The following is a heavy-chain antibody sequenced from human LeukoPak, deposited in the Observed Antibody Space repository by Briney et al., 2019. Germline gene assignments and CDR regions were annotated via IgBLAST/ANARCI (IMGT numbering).Heavy chain of an antibody. D-gene: IGHD3/OR15-3a*01. CDR3: ASMDAADYFDY. CDR2: INYSGNY. CDR1: GDSISSGNYY. Sequence: SETLSLTCTVSGDSISSGNYYWGWIRQPPGKGLEWIASINYSGNYQYNPSLKSRVTISVATSKNQFSLKLTSVTAADTAVYYCASMDAADYFDYWGQGTLVTVSS. J-gene: IGHJ4*02. V-gene: IGHV4-39*07.